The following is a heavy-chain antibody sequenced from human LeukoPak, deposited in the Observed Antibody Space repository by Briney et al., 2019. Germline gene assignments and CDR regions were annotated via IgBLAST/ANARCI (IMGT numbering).Heavy chain of an antibody. V-gene: IGHV6-1*01. CDR2: TYYRSKWYN. Sequence: SQTLSLTCAISGDSVSSNSAAWDWIRQSPSRGLEWLGRTYYRSKWYNDYAVSVKSRITINPDTSKNQFSLQLNSVTAADTAVYYCMRGDYDSSGYYLPGAFDIWGQGTMVTVSS. CDR3: MRGDYDSSGYYLPGAFDI. CDR1: GDSVSSNSAA. J-gene: IGHJ3*02. D-gene: IGHD3-22*01.